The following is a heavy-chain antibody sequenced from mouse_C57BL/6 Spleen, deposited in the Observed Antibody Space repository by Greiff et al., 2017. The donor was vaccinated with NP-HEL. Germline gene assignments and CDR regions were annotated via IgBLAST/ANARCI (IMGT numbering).Heavy chain of an antibody. J-gene: IGHJ4*01. CDR2: IRNKANGYTT. V-gene: IGHV7-3*01. CDR3: ARYSSGRGYAMDY. Sequence: EVMLVESGGGLVQPGGSLSLSCAASGFTFTDYYMSWVRQPPGTALEWLGFIRNKANGYTTEYSASVKGRFTISRDNSQSILYLQMNALRAEDSATYYCARYSSGRGYAMDYWGQGTSVTVSS. D-gene: IGHD3-2*02. CDR1: GFTFTDYY.